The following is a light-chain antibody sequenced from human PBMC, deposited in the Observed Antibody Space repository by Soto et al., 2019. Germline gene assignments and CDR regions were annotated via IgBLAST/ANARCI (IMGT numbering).Light chain of an antibody. CDR3: QQHNDWPRT. J-gene: IGKJ1*01. V-gene: IGKV3-15*01. Sequence: EVVMTQSPATLSVSPGESATLSCRASQSVGSNLAWYQQKPGQPPRLLLYGTSTRATGIPARISGSGSGTEFTLTISSLRSEDFAVYYCQQHNDWPRTFGQGTKLEI. CDR1: QSVGSN. CDR2: GTS.